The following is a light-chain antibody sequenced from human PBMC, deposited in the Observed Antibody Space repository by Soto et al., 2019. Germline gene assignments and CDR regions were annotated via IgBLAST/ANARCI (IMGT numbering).Light chain of an antibody. CDR3: QQRSNWPSLT. Sequence: EIVLIQSPATLSLSPGERATLSCRASQSVGSYLAWYQHKPGQAPRLLISDASNRATGIPARFSGSGSETDFTLTISSLEPEDSAVYYCQQRSNWPSLTFGGGTNGDIK. CDR1: QSVGSY. J-gene: IGKJ4*01. V-gene: IGKV3-11*01. CDR2: DAS.